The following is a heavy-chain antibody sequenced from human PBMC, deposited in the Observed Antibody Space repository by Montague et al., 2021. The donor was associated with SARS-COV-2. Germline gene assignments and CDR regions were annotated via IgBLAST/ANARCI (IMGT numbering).Heavy chain of an antibody. CDR3: AREVVAAPPVVEY. Sequence: SETLSLTCSVSGEPISGFFWNWIRQPAGKGLEWIGRIYASGGTDYNPSLESRVTMSVDTSKNQFSLKVNSVTAADTAMYYCAREVVAAPPVVEYWGRGTLVTVSS. J-gene: IGHJ4*02. CDR2: IYASGGT. CDR1: GEPISGFF. D-gene: IGHD2-15*01. V-gene: IGHV4-4*07.